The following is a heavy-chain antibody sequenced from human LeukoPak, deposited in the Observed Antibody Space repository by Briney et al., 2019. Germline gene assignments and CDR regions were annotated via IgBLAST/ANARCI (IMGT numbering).Heavy chain of an antibody. Sequence: ASVKVSCKASGYTFTSYGIIWVRQAPGQGLEWMGWISAYNGNTNYAQKLQGRVTMTTDTSTSTAYMELRNLRSDDTAVYYCARGSRYFDWLLYGDFDYWGQGTLVTVSS. D-gene: IGHD3-9*01. CDR1: GYTFTSYG. CDR2: ISAYNGNT. J-gene: IGHJ4*02. V-gene: IGHV1-18*04. CDR3: ARGSRYFDWLLYGDFDY.